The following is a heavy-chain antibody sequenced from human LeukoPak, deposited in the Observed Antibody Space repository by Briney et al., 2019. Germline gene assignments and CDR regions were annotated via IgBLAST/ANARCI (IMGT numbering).Heavy chain of an antibody. Sequence: SETLSLTCTVSGGSISSYYWSWIRQPPGKGLEWIGYIYYSGSTNYNPSLKSRVTISVDTSKNQFSLKLSSETAADTAVYYCARYSSSWYRESYFDYWGQGTLVTVSS. V-gene: IGHV4-59*08. CDR1: GGSISSYY. CDR2: IYYSGST. D-gene: IGHD6-13*01. J-gene: IGHJ4*02. CDR3: ARYSSSWYRESYFDY.